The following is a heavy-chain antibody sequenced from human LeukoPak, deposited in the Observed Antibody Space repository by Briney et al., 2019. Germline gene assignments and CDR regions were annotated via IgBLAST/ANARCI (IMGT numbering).Heavy chain of an antibody. J-gene: IGHJ4*02. Sequence: GGSLRLSCAASGFTFSSYAMSWVRQAPGKGLEWVSAISGSGGSTYYANSVKGRFTISRDNSKNTLSLQLDSLRAEDTAVYYCAKGTSSSCYSAPNYWGQGTLVTVSS. V-gene: IGHV3-23*01. CDR2: ISGSGGST. CDR3: AKGTSSSCYSAPNY. CDR1: GFTFSSYA. D-gene: IGHD2-15*01.